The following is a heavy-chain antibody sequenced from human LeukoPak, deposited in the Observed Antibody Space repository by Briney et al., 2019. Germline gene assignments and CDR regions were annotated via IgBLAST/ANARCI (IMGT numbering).Heavy chain of an antibody. Sequence: SETLSLTCTVSGGSISSGSYYWSWIRQPAGKGLEWIGRIYTSGSTNYNPSLKSRVTISVDTSKNQFSLKLSSVTAADTAVYYCARGKRSGSYYLDAFDIWGQGTMVTVSS. CDR2: IYTSGST. V-gene: IGHV4-61*02. D-gene: IGHD1-26*01. CDR3: ARGKRSGSYYLDAFDI. CDR1: GGSISSGSYY. J-gene: IGHJ3*02.